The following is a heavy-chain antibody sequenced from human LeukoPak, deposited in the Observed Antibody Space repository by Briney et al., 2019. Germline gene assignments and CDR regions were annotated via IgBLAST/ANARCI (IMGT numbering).Heavy chain of an antibody. V-gene: IGHV1-8*01. J-gene: IGHJ4*02. Sequence: ASVKVSCKASGYTFTTYDINWARQATGQGLEWMGWMNPNSGNTGYAQKFQGRVTMTRNTSTSTAYMELSSLRSEDTAVYYCARGQYCTSFTCPYYFDYWGQGTLVTVSP. CDR3: ARGQYCTSFTCPYYFDY. CDR2: MNPNSGNT. D-gene: IGHD2-8*01. CDR1: GYTFTTYD.